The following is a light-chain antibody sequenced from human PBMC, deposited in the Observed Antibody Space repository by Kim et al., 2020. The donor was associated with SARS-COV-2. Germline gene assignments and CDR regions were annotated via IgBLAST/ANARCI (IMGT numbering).Light chain of an antibody. J-gene: IGLJ3*02. CDR2: GNT. Sequence: QSVLTQPPSVSGAPGQRVTISCTGSTSNIGAGYDVHWYQQLPRTAPKLLIYGNTDRPSGVPDRFSGSNSGTSASLAITGLQAEDEADYYCQSYDTSLSAYVFGGGTKLTVL. CDR1: TSNIGAGYD. V-gene: IGLV1-40*01. CDR3: QSYDTSLSAYV.